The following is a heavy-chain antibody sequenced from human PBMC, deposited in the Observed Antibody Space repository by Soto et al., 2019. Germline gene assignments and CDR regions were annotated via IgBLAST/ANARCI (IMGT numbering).Heavy chain of an antibody. CDR3: AGDSITADGFFDY. CDR2: MNPSDGRT. J-gene: IGHJ4*02. V-gene: IGHV1-46*01. Sequence: GASVKVSCKASGYSFTSHYMHWVRQAPGQGLEWMGMMNPSDGRTGYAQRFQGRVTMTRDTSTSTDYMELSSLRSEDTAVYYCAGDSITADGFFDYWDQGTLVT. CDR1: GYSFTSHY. D-gene: IGHD6-13*01.